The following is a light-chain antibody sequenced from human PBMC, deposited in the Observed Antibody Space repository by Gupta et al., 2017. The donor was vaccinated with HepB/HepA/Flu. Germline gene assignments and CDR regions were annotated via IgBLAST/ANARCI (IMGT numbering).Light chain of an antibody. J-gene: IGKJ4*01. Sequence: DIVMTQSPDSLAVSLGERATINCKSSQSLLFRSSNKNYLAWYQQKPGQPPKLLIYWASTRESGVPDRFSGSGSGTDFSLTISSLQAEDVAVYYCQQFFSTLVSFGGGTKVEIK. CDR3: QQFFSTLVS. CDR1: QSLLFRSSNKNY. CDR2: WAS. V-gene: IGKV4-1*01.